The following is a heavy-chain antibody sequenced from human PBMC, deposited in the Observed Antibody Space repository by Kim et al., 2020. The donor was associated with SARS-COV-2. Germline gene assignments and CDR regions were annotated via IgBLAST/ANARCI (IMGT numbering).Heavy chain of an antibody. J-gene: IGHJ6*01. Sequence: ASVKVSCKASGYTFSSYAISWVRQATGQGLEWMGGIIPISGNTGYAQKFQGRVTITTNTSMSTAYMELSSLRSEDTAVYYCAGVLVSALFFDYYYY. CDR1: GYTFSSYA. CDR2: IIPISGNT. CDR3: AGVLVSALFFDYYYY. V-gene: IGHV1-8*01. D-gene: IGHD2-8*02.